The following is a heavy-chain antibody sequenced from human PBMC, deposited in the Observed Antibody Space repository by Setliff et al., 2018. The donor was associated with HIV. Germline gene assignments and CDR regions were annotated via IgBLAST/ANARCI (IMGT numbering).Heavy chain of an antibody. CDR3: ARGHYSSSSG. V-gene: IGHV3-7*03. J-gene: IGHJ4*02. D-gene: IGHD6-6*01. Sequence: LRLSCAASGFTFSSYAMHWVRQAPGKGLEWVANIKKDGSEKNYVDSVKGRFTISRDNAKKSLYLQMNSLRAEDTAVYYCARGHYSSSSGWGQGTLVTVSS. CDR1: GFTFSSYA. CDR2: IKKDGSEK.